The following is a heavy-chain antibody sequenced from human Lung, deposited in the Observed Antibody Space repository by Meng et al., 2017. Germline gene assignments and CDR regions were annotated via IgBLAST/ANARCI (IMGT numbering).Heavy chain of an antibody. J-gene: IGHJ5*02. D-gene: IGHD3-3*01. CDR3: VRERNRLLDP. Sequence: QVQLQESGPGLVKPSQTLSLTCTVSGVAFSSGGYYWGWIRQPPGRGLEWIGYIYYSGSTFYNPAFKSRVTISVDTSKNQFSLNLNSVSAADTAVYYCVRERNRLLDPWGQGTLVTVSS. CDR2: IYYSGST. V-gene: IGHV4-31*03. CDR1: GVAFSSGGYY.